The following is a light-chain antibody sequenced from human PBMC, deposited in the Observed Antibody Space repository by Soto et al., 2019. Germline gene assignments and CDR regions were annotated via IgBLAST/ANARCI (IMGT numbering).Light chain of an antibody. V-gene: IGKV3-15*01. Sequence: EIVMTQSPATLSVSPGERATLSCRARQSVSSNLAWYQQKPGQAPRLLIYGACTRASGIPARFSGSGSGTEFTLTKSNLESEEFGVNYYQLHGNWPPITFGQGTRLEIK. J-gene: IGKJ5*01. CDR1: QSVSSN. CDR2: GAC. CDR3: QLHGNWPPIT.